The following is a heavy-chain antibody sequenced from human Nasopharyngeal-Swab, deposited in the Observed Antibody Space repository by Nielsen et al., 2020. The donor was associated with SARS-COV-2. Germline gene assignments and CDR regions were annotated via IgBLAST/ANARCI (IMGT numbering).Heavy chain of an antibody. D-gene: IGHD4-11*01. V-gene: IGHV4-61*01. J-gene: IGHJ5*02. CDR1: GGSISSSSYY. CDR3: ARGRNYASNWFDP. Sequence: SETLSLTCTVSGGSISSSSYYWSWIRQPPGKGLEWIGYIYYSGSTNYNTSLKSRVIISVDTSKNQFSLKLSSVTAADTAVYYCARGRNYASNWFDPWGQGTLVTVSS. CDR2: IYYSGST.